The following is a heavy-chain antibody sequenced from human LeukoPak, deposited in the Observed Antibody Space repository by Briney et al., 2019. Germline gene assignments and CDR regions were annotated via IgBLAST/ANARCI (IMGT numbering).Heavy chain of an antibody. D-gene: IGHD6-19*01. CDR2: IYPRDGST. CDR1: GYTFTSNY. J-gene: IGHJ6*02. CDR3: ARDVPYSSGWSYYYYSGMDV. Sequence: GASVKASCMASGYTFTSNYIHWVRQAPGQGVEWMGMIYPRDGSTSYAQKFQGRVTVTRDTSTSTVHMELSGLRSEDTAVYYCARDVPYSSGWSYYYYSGMDVWGQGTTVTVSS. V-gene: IGHV1-46*01.